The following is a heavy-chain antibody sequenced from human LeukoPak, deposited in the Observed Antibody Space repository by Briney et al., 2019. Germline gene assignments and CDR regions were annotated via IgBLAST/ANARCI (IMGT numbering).Heavy chain of an antibody. CDR3: ARGRSNYYGMDV. CDR1: DGSINSYY. J-gene: IGHJ6*02. Sequence: SETLSLTCSVSDGSINSYYWNWIRRPPGKGLEWIGYIYYSGNTNYSPSLKSRVTMSVDTSKNLFSLKVSSVTAADTAVYYCARGRSNYYGMDVWGQGTTVTVSS. CDR2: IYYSGNT. V-gene: IGHV4-59*01. D-gene: IGHD1-26*01.